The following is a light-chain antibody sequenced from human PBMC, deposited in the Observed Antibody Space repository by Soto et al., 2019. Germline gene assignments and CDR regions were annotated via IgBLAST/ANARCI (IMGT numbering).Light chain of an antibody. CDR2: GAS. CDR1: QSVSST. Sequence: EVVITQSPATLSVSPGERATLSCKASQSVSSTLAWYQQNPGQAPRLLIYGASTRAAGIPARFSGSGSGTEFTLTISSLQSEDFAVYYCQQYNAWPLTFGGGTKVEIK. V-gene: IGKV3-15*01. CDR3: QQYNAWPLT. J-gene: IGKJ4*01.